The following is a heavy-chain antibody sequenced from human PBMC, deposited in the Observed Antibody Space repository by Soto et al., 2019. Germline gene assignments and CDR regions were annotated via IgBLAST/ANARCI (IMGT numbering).Heavy chain of an antibody. Sequence: QVQLVQSGAEVKKPGSSVKVSCKASGDTFSFYTINWVRQAPGLGLEWMGRINPILSMSNYAQKFQGRVTITADKSTRTAYMELSSLRSGDTAMYSCATNYGSGYRAFDYWGQGALVTVSS. J-gene: IGHJ4*02. CDR1: GDTFSFYT. V-gene: IGHV1-69*02. CDR2: INPILSMS. CDR3: ATNYGSGYRAFDY. D-gene: IGHD3-10*01.